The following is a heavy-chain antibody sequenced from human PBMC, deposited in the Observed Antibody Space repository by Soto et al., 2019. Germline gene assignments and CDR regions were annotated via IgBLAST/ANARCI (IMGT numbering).Heavy chain of an antibody. Sequence: PGGSLRLSCAASGFTFSAYGMHWVRQAPGKGLEYVSAIGPDGSHTYYANSMKGRFTISRDNAKNSLYLQMSSLRAEDTAVYYCATSSSGYGPSGYFDYWGQGTLVTVSS. V-gene: IGHV3-64*01. CDR3: ATSSSGYGPSGYFDY. CDR1: GFTFSAYG. D-gene: IGHD5-12*01. J-gene: IGHJ4*02. CDR2: IGPDGSHT.